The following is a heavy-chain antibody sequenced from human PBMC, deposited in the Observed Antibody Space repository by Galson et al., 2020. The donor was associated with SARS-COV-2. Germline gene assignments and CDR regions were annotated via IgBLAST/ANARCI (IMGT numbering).Heavy chain of an antibody. J-gene: IGHJ4*02. D-gene: IGHD3-16*01. CDR3: AKGRQPGLLLYYFDS. Sequence: GESLKISCAASGFTFSNYAMNWVRQAPGKGLEWVSGISGRGDSTYSADSVKGRFTISRDNNKNTFYLQMNSLRTEDTAIYYCAKGRQPGLLLYYFDSWGQGTLVTVSS. V-gene: IGHV3-23*01. CDR2: ISGRGDST. CDR1: GFTFSNYA.